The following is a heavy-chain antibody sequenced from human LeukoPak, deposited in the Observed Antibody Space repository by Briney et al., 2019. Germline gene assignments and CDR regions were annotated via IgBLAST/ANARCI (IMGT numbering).Heavy chain of an antibody. Sequence: KPSETLSLTCAVYGGSFSGYYWTWIRQPPGKGLELIGEISHSGSTNYNPSLKSRVTISVDTSKNQFSLKLSSVTAADTAVYYCAHRDYWGQGTLVTVSS. CDR2: ISHSGST. J-gene: IGHJ4*02. CDR1: GGSFSGYY. V-gene: IGHV4-34*01. CDR3: AHRDY.